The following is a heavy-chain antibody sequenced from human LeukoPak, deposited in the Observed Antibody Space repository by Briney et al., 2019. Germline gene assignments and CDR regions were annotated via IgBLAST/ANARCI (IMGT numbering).Heavy chain of an antibody. Sequence: GRSLRLSCAASGFTFDDYAMHWVRQAPGKGLEWVSGISWNSGSIGYADSVKGRFTISRDNPKNTLYLQMNSLRVEDTAVYYCARDEGHTVTNEYFQHWGQGTLVTVSS. J-gene: IGHJ1*01. CDR2: ISWNSGSI. V-gene: IGHV3-9*01. CDR3: ARDEGHTVTNEYFQH. D-gene: IGHD2-2*01. CDR1: GFTFDDYA.